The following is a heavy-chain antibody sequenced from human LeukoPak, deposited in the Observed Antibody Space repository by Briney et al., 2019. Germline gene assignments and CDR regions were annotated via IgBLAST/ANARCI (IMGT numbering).Heavy chain of an antibody. J-gene: IGHJ5*02. CDR1: GYTFTSYD. CDR2: MNPNSGNT. Sequence: ASVKVSCKASGYTFTSYDINWVRQATGQGLEWMGWMNPNSGNTGYAQKFQGRVTMIRNTSISTAYMELSSLRSEDTAVYYCAREQYCSGGSCYWFDPWGQGTLVTVSS. V-gene: IGHV1-8*01. D-gene: IGHD2-15*01. CDR3: AREQYCSGGSCYWFDP.